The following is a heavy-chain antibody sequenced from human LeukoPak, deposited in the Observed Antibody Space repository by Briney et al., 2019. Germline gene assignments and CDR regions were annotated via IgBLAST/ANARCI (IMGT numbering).Heavy chain of an antibody. D-gene: IGHD5-12*01. CDR2: INPNSGGT. CDR3: ARVPVATSPFDY. V-gene: IGHV1-2*06. Sequence: ASVKVSCKASGYTFTGYYMHWVRQAPGQGLEWMGRINPNSGGTNYAQKFQGRVTMTRDTSISTAYMELSSLRSDDTAVYYCARVPVATSPFDYWGQGTLATVSS. J-gene: IGHJ4*02. CDR1: GYTFTGYY.